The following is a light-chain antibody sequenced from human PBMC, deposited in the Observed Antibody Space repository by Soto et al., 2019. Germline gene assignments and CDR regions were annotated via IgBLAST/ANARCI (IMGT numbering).Light chain of an antibody. J-gene: IGKJ5*01. CDR3: QQPYSTPIT. CDR1: QTISNT. V-gene: IGKV1-39*01. CDR2: ASS. Sequence: DIQMTQSPSSLSASVGDRVTITCRASQTISNTLNWYQQRPGKPPNLLIYASSTLQSGVPPRFSGGGSGTEFTLTISSLQPEDFATYYCQQPYSTPITFGQGTRLEMK.